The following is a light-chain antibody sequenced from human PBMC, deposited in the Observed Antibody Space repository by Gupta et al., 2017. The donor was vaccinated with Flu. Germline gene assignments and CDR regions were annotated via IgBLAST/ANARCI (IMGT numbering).Light chain of an antibody. CDR1: QSINSDY. J-gene: IGKJ1*01. Sequence: VLTQSPGTLSLSPGERASLSCSASQSINSDYLAWYQQKPGKAPRLLIYDASSRATGIPSRFSGSGSGTDFTLTISRLEPEDFAVYYCQQFDSAPRTFGQGTKVEVK. CDR3: QQFDSAPRT. CDR2: DAS. V-gene: IGKV3-20*01.